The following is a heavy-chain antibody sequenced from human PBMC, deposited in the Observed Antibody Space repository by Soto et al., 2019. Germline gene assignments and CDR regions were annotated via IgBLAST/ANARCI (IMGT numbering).Heavy chain of an antibody. CDR1: GFPFNNYD. Sequence: GGSLRLSCAASGFPFNNYDMLWVRQAPGKGLEWVSTFGSAGDIYYSASVKGRFTISRDNARESLYLQMNSLRAGDTAVYYCARAPPYGSGSYFDYWGKGTLVTVSS. CDR2: FGSAGDI. D-gene: IGHD3-10*01. CDR3: ARAPPYGSGSYFDY. J-gene: IGHJ4*02. V-gene: IGHV3-13*01.